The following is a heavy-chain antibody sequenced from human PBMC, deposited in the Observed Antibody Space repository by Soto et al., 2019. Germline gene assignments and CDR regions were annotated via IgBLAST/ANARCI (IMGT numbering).Heavy chain of an antibody. CDR3: AIVDSSSCYFDL. J-gene: IGHJ2*01. D-gene: IGHD6-6*01. CDR1: GFTVSSNY. CDR2: IDSGGST. Sequence: GGSLRLSCAASGFTVSSNYMSWVRQAPGKGLEWVSVIDSGGSTYYAASVKGRFTISRANSKNTLYLQMNSLRVEDTAVYYCAIVDSSSCYFDLWGRGTLVTVSS. V-gene: IGHV3-53*01.